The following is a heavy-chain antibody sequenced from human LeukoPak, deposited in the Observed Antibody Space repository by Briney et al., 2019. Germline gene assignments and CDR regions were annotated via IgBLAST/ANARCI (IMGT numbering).Heavy chain of an antibody. CDR2: ISAYNGNT. CDR1: GYTFTSYG. CDR3: ARWAGSQWLVRGWFDP. V-gene: IGHV1-18*01. D-gene: IGHD6-19*01. Sequence: ASVKVSCKASGYTFTSYGISWVRQAPGQGLEWMGWISAYNGNTNYAQKLQGRVTMTTDTPTSTAYMELRSLRSDDTAVYYCARWAGSQWLVRGWFDPWGQGTLVTVSS. J-gene: IGHJ5*02.